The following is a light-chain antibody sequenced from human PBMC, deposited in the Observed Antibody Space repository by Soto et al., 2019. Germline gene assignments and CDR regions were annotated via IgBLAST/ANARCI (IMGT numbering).Light chain of an antibody. Sequence: EIVLTQSPGTLSLSPGKRATLSCRASQIVSNTYLAWYQQKPGQAPRLLIYGSSTRATGIPDRFSGSGSGTDFTLTISRLEPEDFAVYYCHQYDSAPRTFGQGTKVEIK. V-gene: IGKV3-20*01. CDR3: HQYDSAPRT. CDR2: GSS. CDR1: QIVSNTY. J-gene: IGKJ1*01.